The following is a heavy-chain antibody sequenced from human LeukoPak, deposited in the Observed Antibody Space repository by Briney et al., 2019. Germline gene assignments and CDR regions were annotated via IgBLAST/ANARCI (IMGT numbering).Heavy chain of an antibody. Sequence: GGSLRLSCAASGFTFTSYGISWVRQAPGQGLEWMGWISAYNGNTNYAQKLQGRVTMTTDTSTSTAYMELRSLRSDDTAVYYCARDGAEGGYNPFDYWGQGTLVTVSS. CDR1: GFTFTSYG. D-gene: IGHD5-24*01. J-gene: IGHJ4*02. CDR3: ARDGAEGGYNPFDY. CDR2: ISAYNGNT. V-gene: IGHV1-18*01.